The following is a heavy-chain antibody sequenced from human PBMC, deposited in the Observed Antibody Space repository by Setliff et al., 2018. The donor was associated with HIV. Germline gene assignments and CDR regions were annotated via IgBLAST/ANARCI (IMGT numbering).Heavy chain of an antibody. CDR2: IIPVFGTA. CDR3: ARGMDSSGWYDAFDI. J-gene: IGHJ3*02. D-gene: IGHD6-19*01. Sequence: SVKVSCKASGGTFNSYAINWVRQAPGQGLEWMGGIIPVFGTANYAQNFQGRVTITADESTSTAYMERSSLRSEDTAVYYCARGMDSSGWYDAFDIWGQGTMVTVSS. V-gene: IGHV1-69*13. CDR1: GGTFNSYA.